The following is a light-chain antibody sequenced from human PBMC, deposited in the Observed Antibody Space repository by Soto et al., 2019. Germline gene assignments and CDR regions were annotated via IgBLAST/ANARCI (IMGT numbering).Light chain of an antibody. CDR1: QGIRND. Sequence: AIQMTQSPSSLSASVWDRVTISCRASQGIRNDLGWYKQKPGKAPKLLIYAASSLPSGVPSRFSGSGSGTDFTLTISSLQPADFATDYCLQDYNYPLTFGGGTKVDIK. J-gene: IGKJ4*01. CDR2: AAS. V-gene: IGKV1-6*01. CDR3: LQDYNYPLT.